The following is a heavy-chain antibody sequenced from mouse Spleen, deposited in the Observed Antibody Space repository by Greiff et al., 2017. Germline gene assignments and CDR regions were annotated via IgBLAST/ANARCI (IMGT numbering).Heavy chain of an antibody. D-gene: IGHD2-4*01. Sequence: VQLQQSGPELVKPGASVKISCKASGYAFSNSWMNWVKQGPGKGLEWIGRIYPGHEDTNYNGKFKGKATLTADKSSSTAYMQLSSLTSEDSAVYFCARDDYDGFAYWGQGTLVTVSA. J-gene: IGHJ3*01. CDR1: GYAFSNSW. CDR3: ARDDYDGFAY. CDR2: IYPGHEDT. V-gene: IGHV1-82*01.